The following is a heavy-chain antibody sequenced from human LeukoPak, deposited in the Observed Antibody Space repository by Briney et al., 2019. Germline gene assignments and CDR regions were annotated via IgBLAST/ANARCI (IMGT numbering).Heavy chain of an antibody. CDR1: GFTFGGYG. D-gene: IGHD1-14*01. Sequence: GGSLRLSCAGSGFTFGGYGMHWFRQTPGKGLEWVSVIAYDGSRAFYADSVKGRFTISRDNSKNTMSVQMDDLRAEDTAVYYCTRYNNDHFDYWGQGTLVTVSS. V-gene: IGHV3-33*01. CDR3: TRYNNDHFDY. J-gene: IGHJ4*02. CDR2: IAYDGSRA.